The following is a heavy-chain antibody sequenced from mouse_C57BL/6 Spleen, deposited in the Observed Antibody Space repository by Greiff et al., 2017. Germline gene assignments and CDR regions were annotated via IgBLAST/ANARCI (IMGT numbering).Heavy chain of an antibody. CDR2: IYPRSGNT. CDR3: ARKEITTVVEDY. D-gene: IGHD1-1*01. CDR1: GYTFTSYG. V-gene: IGHV1-81*01. Sequence: VQLQQSGAELARPGASVKLSCKASGYTFTSYGISWVKQRPGQGLEWIGEIYPRSGNTYYNEKFKGKATLTADKSSSTAYMELRSLTSEDSAVYFCARKEITTVVEDYWGQGTSVTVSS. J-gene: IGHJ4*01.